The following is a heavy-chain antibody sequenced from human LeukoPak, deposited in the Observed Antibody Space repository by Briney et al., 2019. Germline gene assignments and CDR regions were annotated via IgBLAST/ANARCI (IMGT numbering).Heavy chain of an antibody. CDR1: GGSISSSGYY. D-gene: IGHD5-18*01. V-gene: IGHV4-39*07. Sequence: TSESLSLTCTVSGGSISSSGYYWGWIRQPPGKGLEWIGSIYYSGRTYYNPSLKSRVTISVDPSKNQFSLKLSSVTAADTAVYFCTRAPEFSYGAFDYWGQGTLVTVSS. J-gene: IGHJ4*02. CDR2: IYYSGRT. CDR3: TRAPEFSYGAFDY.